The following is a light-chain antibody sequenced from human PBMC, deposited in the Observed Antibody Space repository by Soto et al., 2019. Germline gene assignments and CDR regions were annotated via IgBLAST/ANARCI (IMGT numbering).Light chain of an antibody. V-gene: IGKV4-1*01. CDR3: QQYYSAPYT. CDR2: WAS. CDR1: QSVLYSSNNRNY. J-gene: IGKJ2*01. Sequence: DIVMTQSPDSLAVSLGERATINCRSSQSVLYSSNNRNYLAWYQQKLGHPPKLLIYWASTRKSGVPDRFSGSGYGTDFTLTISSLQAEDVAVYYCQQYYSAPYTFGQGTKLEIQ.